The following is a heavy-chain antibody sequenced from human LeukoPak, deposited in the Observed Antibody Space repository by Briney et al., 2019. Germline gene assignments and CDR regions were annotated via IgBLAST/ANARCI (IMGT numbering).Heavy chain of an antibody. CDR3: AREGIAVAVAPLSDY. Sequence: ASVKVSCKASGYTFTSYAMNWVRQAPGQGLEWMGWINTNTGNPTYAQGFTGRFGFSLDTSVSTAYLQISSLKAEDTAVYYCAREGIAVAVAPLSDYWGQGTLSPSPQ. V-gene: IGHV7-4-1*02. J-gene: IGHJ4*02. CDR2: INTNTGNP. CDR1: GYTFTSYA. D-gene: IGHD6-19*01.